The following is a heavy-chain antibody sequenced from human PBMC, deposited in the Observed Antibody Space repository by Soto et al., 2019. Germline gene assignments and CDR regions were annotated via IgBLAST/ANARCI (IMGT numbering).Heavy chain of an antibody. D-gene: IGHD6-19*01. CDR3: ARAPRCSIGWSLSGFDI. CDR2: IYKSGIT. J-gene: IGHJ3*02. CDR1: GASISSFY. V-gene: IGHV4-59*01. Sequence: QVQLQESGPGLVKPSETLSLTCTVSGASISSFYWTWIRQPPGKGSEWIGHIYKSGITNNNPSLRSRVTPSTVTAKTQFSLKLTSVTAADTAVYYCARAPRCSIGWSLSGFDIWGQGTMVTFSS.